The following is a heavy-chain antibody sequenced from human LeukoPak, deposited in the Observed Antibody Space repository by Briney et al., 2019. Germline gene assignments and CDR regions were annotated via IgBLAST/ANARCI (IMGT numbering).Heavy chain of an antibody. J-gene: IGHJ5*02. CDR3: AREGLNMVRGVIPKEAWGWFDP. CDR1: GGSISNGRYY. V-gene: IGHV4-61*02. Sequence: SQTLSLTCTVSGGSISNGRYYWSWIRQPAGKGLEWIGRIYTRGSTNYNPSLKTRVTISVDTSKNQFSLKLNSVTAADTAVYYCAREGLNMVRGVIPKEAWGWFDPWGQGTLVTVSS. D-gene: IGHD3-10*01. CDR2: IYTRGST.